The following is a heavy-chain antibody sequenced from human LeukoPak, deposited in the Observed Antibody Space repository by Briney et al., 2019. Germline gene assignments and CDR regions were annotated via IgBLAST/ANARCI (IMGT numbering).Heavy chain of an antibody. Sequence: ASVKVSCKASGYTFTSYYMHWVRQAPGQGLEWVGIINPSGGSTSYAQKFQGRVTMTRDTSTSTVYMELSSLRSEDTAVYYCARDLKRWLQSDAFDIWGQGTMVTVSS. CDR3: ARDLKRWLQSDAFDI. J-gene: IGHJ3*02. CDR1: GYTFTSYY. CDR2: INPSGGST. D-gene: IGHD5-24*01. V-gene: IGHV1-46*03.